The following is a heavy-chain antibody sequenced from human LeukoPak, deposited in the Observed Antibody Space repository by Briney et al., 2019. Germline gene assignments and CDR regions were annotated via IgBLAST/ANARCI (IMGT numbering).Heavy chain of an antibody. D-gene: IGHD3-10*02. Sequence: SETLSLTCAVSGGSISPYYWSWIRQPPGKGLEWLGYIYYSGNTDYNPSLKSRVAISVDTSKNQFSLKLSSVTAADTAVYYCARSTGSTMFIDYWGQGTLVTVSS. CDR1: GGSISPYY. J-gene: IGHJ4*02. CDR3: ARSTGSTMFIDY. V-gene: IGHV4-59*01. CDR2: IYYSGNT.